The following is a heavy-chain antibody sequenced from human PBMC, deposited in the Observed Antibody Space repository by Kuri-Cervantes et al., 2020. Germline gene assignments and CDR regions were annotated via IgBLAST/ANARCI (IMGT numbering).Heavy chain of an antibody. CDR1: GGSISSSSYY. J-gene: IGHJ3*02. D-gene: IGHD6-13*01. CDR3: ARDGGSSWYVDAFDI. CDR2: IYYSGST. V-gene: IGHV4-39*02. Sequence: SETLSLTCTVSGGSISSSSYYWGWIRQPPGKGLEWIGSIYYSGSTYYNPSLKSRVTISVDTSKNQFSLKLSSVTAADTAVYYCARDGGSSWYVDAFDIWGQGTMVTVSS.